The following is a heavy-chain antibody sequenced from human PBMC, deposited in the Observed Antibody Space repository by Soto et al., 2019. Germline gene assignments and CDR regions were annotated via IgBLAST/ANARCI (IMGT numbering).Heavy chain of an antibody. Sequence: GGSLRLSCAASGFTFSSYGVHWVRQAPGKGLEWVAVIWYDGSNKYYADYVKGRFTISRDNSKNTLYLQMNSLRAEDTAVYYCARGTVNTFEWFDPWGQGTLVTVSS. D-gene: IGHD4-4*01. CDR2: IWYDGSNK. CDR3: ARGTVNTFEWFDP. CDR1: GFTFSSYG. J-gene: IGHJ5*02. V-gene: IGHV3-33*01.